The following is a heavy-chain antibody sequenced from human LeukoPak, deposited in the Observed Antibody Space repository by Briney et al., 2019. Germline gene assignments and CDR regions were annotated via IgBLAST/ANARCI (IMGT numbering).Heavy chain of an antibody. Sequence: PGTSLRLSCADSAFIFSSYGMHWVRQAPGKGLEWVAVISYDGSDKYYADSVRGRFTISRDNSKNTLYLQMNSLRAEDTAVYSCAKDYTSQLTYGLDVWGQGTTVTVSS. J-gene: IGHJ6*02. V-gene: IGHV3-30*18. D-gene: IGHD2-2*01. CDR3: AKDYTSQLTYGLDV. CDR2: ISYDGSDK. CDR1: AFIFSSYG.